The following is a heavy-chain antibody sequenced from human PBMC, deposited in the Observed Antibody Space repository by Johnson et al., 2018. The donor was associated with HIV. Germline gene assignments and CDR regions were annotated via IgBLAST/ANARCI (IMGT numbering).Heavy chain of an antibody. Sequence: QVQLVESGGGVVQPGGSLRLSCAASGFSFSTYGMHWVRQAPGKGLEWVSFIRYDGSNKYYADSVKGRFTISRDNSKNTLYLQMNSLRTEDTAVYYCAKKQAAAGTGGGAVDIWGQGTMVTVSS. CDR3: AKKQAAAGTGGGAVDI. J-gene: IGHJ3*02. CDR2: IRYDGSNK. D-gene: IGHD6-13*01. V-gene: IGHV3-30*02. CDR1: GFSFSTYG.